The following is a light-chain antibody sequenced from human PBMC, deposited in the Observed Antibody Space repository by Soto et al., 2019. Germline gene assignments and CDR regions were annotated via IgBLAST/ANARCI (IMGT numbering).Light chain of an antibody. CDR2: DAS. CDR3: QQYYSYQWT. Sequence: AIRMTQSPSSLSASTGDRVTITFRASQGISSYLAWYQQKPGKAPKLLIYDASTLQSGVPSRFRGSGGVRDFTLTISCLQPEDFATYYCQQYYSYQWTVGQGTKVDI. J-gene: IGKJ1*01. V-gene: IGKV1-8*01. CDR1: QGISSY.